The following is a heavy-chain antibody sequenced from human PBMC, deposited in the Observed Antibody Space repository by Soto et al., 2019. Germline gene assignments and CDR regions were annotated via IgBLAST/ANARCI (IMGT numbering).Heavy chain of an antibody. CDR2: IKSDGSST. CDR1: GFTFSSYW. V-gene: IGHV3-74*01. Sequence: EVQLVESGGGLVQPGGSLRLSCAASGFTFSSYWMHWVRQAPGKGLVWVSRIKSDGSSTSYADSVEGRFTISRDNAKNTLYLQMTSLRAADTAVYYCAVAVAGPTAIGYWGQGTLVTVSS. J-gene: IGHJ4*02. CDR3: AVAVAGPTAIGY. D-gene: IGHD6-19*01.